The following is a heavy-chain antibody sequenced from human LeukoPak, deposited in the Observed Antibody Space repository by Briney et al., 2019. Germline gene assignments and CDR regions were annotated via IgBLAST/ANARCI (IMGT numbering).Heavy chain of an antibody. Sequence: GASVKVSCKASGYTFTDYFMHWVRQAPGQGLEWMGWINPNSGGTKYAQTFQGRVTMTRDTSISTAYLDLPSLKSDDTAVYYCARGRRILVGATNAGDFFDYWGQGTLVTVSS. CDR3: ARGRRILVGATNAGDFFDY. V-gene: IGHV1-2*02. J-gene: IGHJ4*02. CDR1: GYTFTDYF. CDR2: INPNSGGT. D-gene: IGHD1-26*01.